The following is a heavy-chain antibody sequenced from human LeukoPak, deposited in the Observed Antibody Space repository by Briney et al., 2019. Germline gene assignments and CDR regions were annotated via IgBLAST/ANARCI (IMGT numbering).Heavy chain of an antibody. V-gene: IGHV3-74*01. J-gene: IGHJ4*02. CDR1: GFTFSSYW. CDR3: ARGGVDY. Sequence: GGSLRLSCAASGFTFSSYWMHWVRQAPGKGLAWVSRINSDGSGTTYADSVRGRFTISRDNAKNTLYLQMNSLRAEDTAVYYCARGGVDYWGQGTLVTVSS. D-gene: IGHD3-16*01. CDR2: INSDGSGT.